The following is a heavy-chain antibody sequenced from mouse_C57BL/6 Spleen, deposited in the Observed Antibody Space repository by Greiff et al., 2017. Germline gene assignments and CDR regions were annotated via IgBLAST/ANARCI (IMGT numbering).Heavy chain of an antibody. V-gene: IGHV1-15*01. D-gene: IGHD3-2*02. CDR2: LYPETGGT. J-gene: IGHJ3*01. CDR1: GYTFTDYE. Sequence: VQLQQPGAELVRPGASVTLSCKASGYTFTDYEMHWVKQTPVHGLEWIGALYPETGGTAYNQKLQGKAILTADKSSSTAYMELRSLTSEDSAVYYCSREGGWAPWFAYWGQGTLVTVSA. CDR3: SREGGWAPWFAY.